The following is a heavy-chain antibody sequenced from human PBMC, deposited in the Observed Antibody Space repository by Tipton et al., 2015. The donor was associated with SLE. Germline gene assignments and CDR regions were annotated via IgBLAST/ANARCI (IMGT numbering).Heavy chain of an antibody. Sequence: TLSLTCTVSDDSFTRHYWSWIRQPPGKGLEWIGCIYHRGDTAYNTYLKSRVTMSVDTSKKQVSLKLSSVTAADTAVYYCARDPEMTSGENRFDPWGQGTLVTVSS. V-gene: IGHV4-59*11. CDR2: IYHRGDT. CDR3: ARDPEMTSGENRFDP. J-gene: IGHJ5*02. D-gene: IGHD5-24*01. CDR1: DDSFTRHY.